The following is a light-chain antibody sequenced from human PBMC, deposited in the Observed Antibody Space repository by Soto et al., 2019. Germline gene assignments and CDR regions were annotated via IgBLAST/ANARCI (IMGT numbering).Light chain of an antibody. CDR2: EVT. CDR3: CSYADNNNFV. V-gene: IGLV2-8*01. J-gene: IGLJ1*01. Sequence: QSALTQPPSASGSPGQSVTISCTGTSSDVGGYNYVSWYQQHPGKAPKLMIYEVTKRPSGVPDRFSGSKSGNTASLTVSGLQAEDEADYYCCSYADNNNFVFGTGTKVTVL. CDR1: SSDVGGYNY.